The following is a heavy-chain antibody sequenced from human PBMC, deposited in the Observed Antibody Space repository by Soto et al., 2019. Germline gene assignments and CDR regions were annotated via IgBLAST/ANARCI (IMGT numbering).Heavy chain of an antibody. V-gene: IGHV4-39*01. J-gene: IGHJ4*02. D-gene: IGHD3-22*01. CDR3: ASGSTYYYDSSGYYYVAPFDY. CDR1: GGSISSSSYY. CDR2: IYYSGST. Sequence: SETLSLTCTVSGGSISSSSYYWGWIRQPPGKGLEWIGSIYYSGSTYYNPSLKSRVTISVDTSKNQFSLKLSSVTAADTAVYYCASGSTYYYDSSGYYYVAPFDYWGQGTLVNV.